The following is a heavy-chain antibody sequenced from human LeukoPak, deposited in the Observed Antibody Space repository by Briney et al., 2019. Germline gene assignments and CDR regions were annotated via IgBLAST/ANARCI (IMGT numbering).Heavy chain of an antibody. CDR1: GCTFSSYA. J-gene: IGHJ1*01. Sequence: ASVKVSCKASGCTFSSYAISWVRQAPGQGLEWMGRIIPIFGTANYAQKFQGRVTITADKSTSTAYMALSSLRSENTAVYSCASPQYYYDSSGYYYVEYFQHWGQGTLVTVSS. V-gene: IGHV1-69*06. D-gene: IGHD3-22*01. CDR3: ASPQYYYDSSGYYYVEYFQH. CDR2: IIPIFGTA.